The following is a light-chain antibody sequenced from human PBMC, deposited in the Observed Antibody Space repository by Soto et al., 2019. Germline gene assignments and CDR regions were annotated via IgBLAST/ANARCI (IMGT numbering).Light chain of an antibody. CDR1: QSVSSSY. CDR3: QQYGSSPYT. V-gene: IGKV3-20*01. Sequence: EIVLTQSPGTLSLSPGERATLSCRASQSVSSSYLAWYQQKPGQAPRLLIYVASSRATGIPARLSGSGSGTDFTLTISRLEPEDFAVYYCQQYGSSPYTFGQGTKLEIK. CDR2: VAS. J-gene: IGKJ2*01.